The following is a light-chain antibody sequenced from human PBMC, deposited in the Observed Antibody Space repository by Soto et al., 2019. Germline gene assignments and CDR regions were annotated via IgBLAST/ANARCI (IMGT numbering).Light chain of an antibody. Sequence: QCLLTQSPAVSAARGQTFIITCSGTISNIGKNYVSWYQQFPGKAPKLLIYDTYQRLSGIPDRVSGSKYGTSATLGITGLQTGDEADYYCATWDSSLSSYVFGTGTKVTVL. CDR1: ISNIGKNY. CDR2: DTY. V-gene: IGLV1-51*01. CDR3: ATWDSSLSSYV. J-gene: IGLJ1*01.